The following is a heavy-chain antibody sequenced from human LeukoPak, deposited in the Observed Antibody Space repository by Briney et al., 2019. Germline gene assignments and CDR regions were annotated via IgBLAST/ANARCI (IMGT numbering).Heavy chain of an antibody. J-gene: IGHJ5*02. CDR3: ARGGIQLWSNNWVDP. V-gene: IGHV4-59*01. CDR2: IYYSGTT. Sequence: PSETLSLTCTVSGGSISSYYWSWIRQAPGKGLEWIWYIYYSGTTNYNPSLRSRVTISVDTSKNQFSLKLSSVTAADTAVYYCARGGIQLWSNNWVDPWGQGTLVTVSS. D-gene: IGHD5-18*01. CDR1: GGSISSYY.